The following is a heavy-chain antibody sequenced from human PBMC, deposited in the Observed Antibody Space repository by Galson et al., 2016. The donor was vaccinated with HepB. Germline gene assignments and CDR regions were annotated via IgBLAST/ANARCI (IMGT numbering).Heavy chain of an antibody. CDR3: ATDVLGLFDY. Sequence: SVKVSCKASGGSFRDLAINWVRQAPRQGLESMGGIVPIFDAPNYARKFQGRVTITADTSTSTAYMELDSLTSEDTAVYFCATDVLGLFDYWGQGTLVTVSS. CDR2: IVPIFDAP. CDR1: GGSFRDLA. V-gene: IGHV1-69*06. J-gene: IGHJ4*02. D-gene: IGHD3-16*01.